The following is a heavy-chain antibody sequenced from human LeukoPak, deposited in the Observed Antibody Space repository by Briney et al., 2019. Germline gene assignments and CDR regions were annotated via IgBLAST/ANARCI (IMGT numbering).Heavy chain of an antibody. V-gene: IGHV3-20*04. J-gene: IGHJ4*02. Sequence: GGSLRLSCAASGFTFSSYAMSWVRQAPGKGLEWVSGINWNGGSTGYADSVKGRFTISRDNAKNSLYLQMNSLRAEDTALYYCARASPTMVRGVIRYYFDYWGQGTLVTVSS. CDR3: ARASPTMVRGVIRYYFDY. CDR2: INWNGGST. D-gene: IGHD3-10*01. CDR1: GFTFSSYA.